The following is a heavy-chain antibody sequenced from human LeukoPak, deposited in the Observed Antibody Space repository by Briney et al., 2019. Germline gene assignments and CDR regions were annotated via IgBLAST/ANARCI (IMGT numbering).Heavy chain of an antibody. CDR3: ARDPVLDIDY. Sequence: GGSLRLSCAASGFTFSSYSMNWVRQAPGKGLEWVSSISGSSSYIYYADSVKGRFTISRDNAKNSLYLQMNSLRAEDTAVYYCARDPVLDIDYWGQGTLVTVSS. J-gene: IGHJ4*02. CDR1: GFTFSSYS. CDR2: ISGSSSYI. V-gene: IGHV3-21*01. D-gene: IGHD3-9*01.